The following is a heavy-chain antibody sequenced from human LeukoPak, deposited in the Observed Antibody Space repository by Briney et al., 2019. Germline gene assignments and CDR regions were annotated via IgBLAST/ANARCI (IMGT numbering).Heavy chain of an antibody. CDR3: ANESPFLDY. J-gene: IGHJ4*02. CDR1: GFTFNSFA. Sequence: GGSLRLSCAASGFTFNSFAMSWVRQAPGRGLEWVSVISGSGGSTYYADSVKGRFTISRDNSKNTLYLQMNSLRAEDTAVYYCANESPFLDYWGQGTLVTVSS. CDR2: ISGSGGST. V-gene: IGHV3-23*01.